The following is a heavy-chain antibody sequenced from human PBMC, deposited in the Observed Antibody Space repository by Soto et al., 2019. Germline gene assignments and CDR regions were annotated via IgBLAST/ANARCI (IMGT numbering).Heavy chain of an antibody. D-gene: IGHD6-13*01. CDR1: RFSFSSYW. V-gene: IGHV3-7*01. J-gene: IGHJ3*01. CDR3: ARLTGAAVDGAFDV. Sequence: QPGGSLRLACAASRFSFSSYWMSWVLQAPGKGLEWVANINQDGSEKYYVDSVKGRFTISRDNAKNSLYLQMNSLRAEDTAVYYCARLTGAAVDGAFDVWRQGTMVTVSS. CDR2: INQDGSEK.